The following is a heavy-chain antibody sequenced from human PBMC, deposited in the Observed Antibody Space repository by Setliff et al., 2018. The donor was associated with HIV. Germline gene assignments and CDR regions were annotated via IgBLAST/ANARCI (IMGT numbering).Heavy chain of an antibody. V-gene: IGHV4-61*09. CDR1: GGSIISGSYY. CDR3: ARGWEWGAPLDY. Sequence: PSETLSLTCSVSGGSIISGSYYWSWIRQPAGKGLEWIGHIYTSGSTNYNPSLKSRLIISLDTSENQFSLKLDSVTAADTAVYYCARGWEWGAPLDYWGQGTLVTVSS. D-gene: IGHD1-26*01. CDR2: IYTSGST. J-gene: IGHJ4*02.